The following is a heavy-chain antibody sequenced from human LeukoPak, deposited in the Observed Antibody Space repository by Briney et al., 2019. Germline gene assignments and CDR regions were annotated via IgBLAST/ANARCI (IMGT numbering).Heavy chain of an antibody. V-gene: IGHV3-23*01. J-gene: IGHJ4*02. CDR2: ISGSGGST. D-gene: IGHD5-24*01. Sequence: GGTLRLSCAASGFTFSSYGMSWVRQAPGKGLEWVSAISGSGGSTYYADSVKGRFTISRDNSKNTLYLQMNSLRAEDTAVYYCAKVGSGVGHNYSGPYYFDYWGQGTLVTVSS. CDR1: GFTFSSYG. CDR3: AKVGSGVGHNYSGPYYFDY.